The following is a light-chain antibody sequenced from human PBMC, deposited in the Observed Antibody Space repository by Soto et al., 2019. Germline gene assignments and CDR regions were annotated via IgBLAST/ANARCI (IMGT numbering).Light chain of an antibody. Sequence: EIVMTQSPSTLSVSAGERATLSCRASQGIAGTLAWYQQKPGHSPKLLIYDTVIWATGVPARFSGSVSGTEFTLTITSLQSEDFAIYYCQHYTIWPLTFGGGTRVEIK. CDR1: QGIAGT. CDR3: QHYTIWPLT. V-gene: IGKV3-15*01. CDR2: DTV. J-gene: IGKJ4*01.